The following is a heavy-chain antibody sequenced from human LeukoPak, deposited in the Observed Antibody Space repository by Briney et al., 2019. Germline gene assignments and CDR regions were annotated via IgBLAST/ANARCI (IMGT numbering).Heavy chain of an antibody. D-gene: IGHD6-13*01. V-gene: IGHV3-7*01. CDR1: GFTFSSYG. CDR3: ARVGGAAGSVDYYYYGMDV. Sequence: PGGSLRLSCAASGFTFSSYGMHWVRQAPGKGLEWVAKIKQDGSEKYCVDSVKGRLTISRDNGENSLYLQMNRLRAEDTAVYYCARVGGAAGSVDYYYYGMDVWGQGTTVTVSS. CDR2: IKQDGSEK. J-gene: IGHJ6*02.